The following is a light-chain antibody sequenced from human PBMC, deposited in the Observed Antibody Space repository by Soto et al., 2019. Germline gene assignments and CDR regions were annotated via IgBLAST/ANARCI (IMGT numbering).Light chain of an antibody. J-gene: IGLJ2*01. CDR1: TSNIGAGYD. CDR2: GNT. V-gene: IGLV1-40*01. Sequence: QSVLTQPPSVSGAPGQRVTISCTGSTSNIGAGYDVHWYQHLPGTPPRLLIYGNTNRPSGVPDRFSGSKSGTSASLAITGLQADDEAHYYCQSSDSRFSGSYVVLVGGTKLTVL. CDR3: QSSDSRFSGSYVV.